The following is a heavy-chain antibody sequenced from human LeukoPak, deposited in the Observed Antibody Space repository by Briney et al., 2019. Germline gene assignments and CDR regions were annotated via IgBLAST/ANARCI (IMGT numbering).Heavy chain of an antibody. V-gene: IGHV1-69*04. CDR2: IIPILGIA. J-gene: IGHJ4*02. CDR3: ARGGYGSGSSYFDY. Sequence: SVKVSCKASGGTFSSYAISWVRQAPGQGLEWMGRIIPILGIANYAQKFQGRVTITADKSTSTAYMELSSLRSEDTAVYYCARGGYGSGSSYFDYWGQGTLVTVSS. CDR1: GGTFSSYA. D-gene: IGHD3-10*01.